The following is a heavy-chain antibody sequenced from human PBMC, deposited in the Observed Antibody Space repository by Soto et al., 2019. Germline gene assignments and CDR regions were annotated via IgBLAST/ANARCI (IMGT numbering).Heavy chain of an antibody. V-gene: IGHV1-69*01. CDR2: IIPMTGTP. CDR1: GGIFSSFS. CDR3: ARGPILPGATSWLDP. D-gene: IGHD1-1*01. J-gene: IGHJ5*02. Sequence: QVQLVQSGAEVKTPGSSVEVSCKASGGIFSSFSITWVRQVPGHGLEWMGGIIPMTGTPNYAEKFQGRLTLTADASTRTAYLVLSSLKSEDTAVYCCARGPILPGATSWLDPWGQGTVVFVSS.